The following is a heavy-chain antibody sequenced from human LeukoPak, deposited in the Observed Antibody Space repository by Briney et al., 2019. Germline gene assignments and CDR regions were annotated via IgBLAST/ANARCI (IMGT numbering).Heavy chain of an antibody. V-gene: IGHV4-38-2*02. CDR2: IYYSGST. Sequence: KASETLSLTCTVSGYSIRSHYYWGWIRQPPGKGLEWIGSIYYSGSTYYNPSLKSRVTISVDTSKNQFSLKLSSVTAADTAVYYCATSAAAGKDDAFDIWGQGTMVTVSS. CDR1: GYSIRSHYY. CDR3: ATSAAAGKDDAFDI. J-gene: IGHJ3*02. D-gene: IGHD6-13*01.